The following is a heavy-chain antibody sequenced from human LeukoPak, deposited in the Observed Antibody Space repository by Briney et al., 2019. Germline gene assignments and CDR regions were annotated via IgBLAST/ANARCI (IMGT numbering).Heavy chain of an antibody. CDR1: GFTFSSYG. CDR3: AQGRQELWTFDALDI. Sequence: GGSLRLSCVAPGFTFSSYGMHGVRQAPGRGLEWVALISFDGGKKYYADSVKGRFTISRDNSKNTLYLQMNSLIPDDTAVYYCAQGRQELWTFDALDIWGQGTMVTVSS. D-gene: IGHD7-27*01. J-gene: IGHJ3*02. CDR2: ISFDGGKK. V-gene: IGHV3-30*18.